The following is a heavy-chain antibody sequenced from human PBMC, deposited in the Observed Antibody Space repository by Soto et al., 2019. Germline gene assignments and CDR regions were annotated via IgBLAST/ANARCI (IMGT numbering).Heavy chain of an antibody. V-gene: IGHV4-34*01. CDR2: ISHSGSP. CDR1: GGSLSTYF. Sequence: GGSLSTYFWSWIRQPPGKGLEWIGEISHSGSPNYSPSLKSRVTISFDTSKNQFSLNLTSVTAADTAVYYCARARFLQWSQDYYGLDVWGQGTTVAVSS. J-gene: IGHJ6*02. D-gene: IGHD3-3*01. CDR3: ARARFLQWSQDYYGLDV.